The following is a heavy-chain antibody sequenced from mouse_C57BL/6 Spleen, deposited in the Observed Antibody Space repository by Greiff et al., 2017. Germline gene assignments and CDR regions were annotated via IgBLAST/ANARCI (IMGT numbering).Heavy chain of an antibody. Sequence: QVQLKQPGAELVRPGSSVKLSCKASGYTFTSYWMDWVKQRPGQGLEWIGNIYPSDSETHYNQKFKDKATLTVDKSSSTAYMQLSSLTSEDSAVYYCARYGGGNYGHYYAMDYWGQGTSVTVSS. J-gene: IGHJ4*01. CDR3: ARYGGGNYGHYYAMDY. V-gene: IGHV1-61*01. CDR1: GYTFTSYW. CDR2: IYPSDSET. D-gene: IGHD2-1*01.